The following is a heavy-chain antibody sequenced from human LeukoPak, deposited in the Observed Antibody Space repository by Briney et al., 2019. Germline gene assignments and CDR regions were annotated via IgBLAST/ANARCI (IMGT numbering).Heavy chain of an antibody. CDR3: ATGTYYDFWSGYLTLSSAYYYYYYMDV. CDR2: ISWDGGST. CDR1: GFTFDDYA. J-gene: IGHJ6*03. D-gene: IGHD3-3*01. V-gene: IGHV3-43D*03. Sequence: GGSLRLSCAASGFTFDDYAMHWVRQAPGKGLEWVSLISWDGGSTYYADSVKGRFTISRDNSKNSLYLQMNSLRAEDTALYYCATGTYYDFWSGYLTLSSAYYYYYYMDVWGKGITVTVSS.